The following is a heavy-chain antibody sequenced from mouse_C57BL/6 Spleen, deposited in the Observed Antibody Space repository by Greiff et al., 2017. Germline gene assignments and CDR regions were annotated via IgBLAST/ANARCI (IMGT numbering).Heavy chain of an antibody. CDR3: AREGPGGKPY. V-gene: IGHV1-64*01. CDR2: IHPNSGST. CDR1: GYTFTSYW. Sequence: VQLQQPGADLVKPGASVKLSCEASGYTFTSYWMYWVMQRPGQGLEWIGMIHPNSGSTNYNEKFKSKATLTVDKSSSTAYMQLSRLTSEDAAVYYCAREGPGGKPYWGQGTSVTVSS. D-gene: IGHD2-1*01. J-gene: IGHJ4*01.